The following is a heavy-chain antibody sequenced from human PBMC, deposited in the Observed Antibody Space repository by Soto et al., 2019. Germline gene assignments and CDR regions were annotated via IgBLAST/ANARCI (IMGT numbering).Heavy chain of an antibody. V-gene: IGHV3-30*18. D-gene: IGHD6-6*01. CDR1: GFTFSSYG. Sequence: GGSLRLSCVASGFTFSSYGMHWVRQAPGKGLEWVAAISYDGRNKYYADSVKGRFTISRDNSKNTLYLQMNSLRAEDTAVYYCAKRSSSSTFDYWGQGTLVTVSS. CDR3: AKRSSSSTFDY. J-gene: IGHJ4*02. CDR2: ISYDGRNK.